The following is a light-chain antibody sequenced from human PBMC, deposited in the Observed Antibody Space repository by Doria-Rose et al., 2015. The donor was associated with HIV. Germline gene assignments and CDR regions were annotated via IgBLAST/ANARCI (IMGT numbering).Light chain of an antibody. V-gene: IGKV3-11*01. Sequence: EIVLTQSPATLSLSPGEGATLSCRASQSVSSNLAWYQQKPGQAPRLLIYDASNRATGIPARFSGSGSGTDFTLTISSLEPEDFAVYFCQQRSNWPPIFTFGPGTKVDI. CDR1: QSVSSN. CDR3: QQRSNWPPIFT. CDR2: DAS. J-gene: IGKJ3*01.